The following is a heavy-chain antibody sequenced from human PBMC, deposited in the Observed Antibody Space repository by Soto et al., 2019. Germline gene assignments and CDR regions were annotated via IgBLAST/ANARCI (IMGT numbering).Heavy chain of an antibody. Sequence: QVQLQQWGAGLLKPSETLSLTCAVYGGSFSGYYWSWIRQPPGKGLEWIGEINHSGSTNYNPSLKSRVTISVDTSKNQSSLKLSSVTAADTAVYDCARGRGIAVARRWFDPWGQGTLVTVSS. D-gene: IGHD6-19*01. CDR2: INHSGST. J-gene: IGHJ5*02. CDR3: ARGRGIAVARRWFDP. CDR1: GGSFSGYY. V-gene: IGHV4-34*01.